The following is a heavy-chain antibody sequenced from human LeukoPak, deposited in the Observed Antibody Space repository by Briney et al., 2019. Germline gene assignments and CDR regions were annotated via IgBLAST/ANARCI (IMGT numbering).Heavy chain of an antibody. D-gene: IGHD4-17*01. CDR3: TRLERHDYGDYNWFDP. V-gene: IGHV3-49*04. J-gene: IGHJ5*02. CDR1: GFTFGDYA. CDR2: IRSKAYGGTT. Sequence: QPGRSLRLSCTASGFTFGDYAMSWVRQAPGKGLEWAGFIRSKAYGGTTEYAASVKGRFTISRDDSKSIAYLQMNSLKTEDTAVYYCTRLERHDYGDYNWFDPWGQGTLVTVSS.